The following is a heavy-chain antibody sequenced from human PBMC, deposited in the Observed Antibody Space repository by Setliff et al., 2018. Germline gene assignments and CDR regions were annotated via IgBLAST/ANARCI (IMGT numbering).Heavy chain of an antibody. J-gene: IGHJ6*03. CDR1: GDSISSPTYH. CDR2: IYYNGNT. Sequence: SETLSLTCTVSGDSISSPTYHWGWVRQPPGKGMEWIGSIYYNGNTYYNPSLRSRLTISIDTSESQFSLRLNSVAAAYTAVYYCARMSGFQYMDVWGKGTTVTVSS. D-gene: IGHD3-3*01. CDR3: ARMSGFQYMDV. V-gene: IGHV4-39*07.